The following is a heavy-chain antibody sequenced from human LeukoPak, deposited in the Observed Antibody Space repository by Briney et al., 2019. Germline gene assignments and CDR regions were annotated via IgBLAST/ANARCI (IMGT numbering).Heavy chain of an antibody. CDR1: GGSVSSSNYY. CDR2: IYYSGST. D-gene: IGHD3-16*01. V-gene: IGHV4-39*07. Sequence: PSETLSLTCTVSGGSVSSSNYYWGWIRQPPGKGLEWIGSIYYSGSTYYNPSLKSRVTISVDTSKNQFSLKLSSVTAADTAVYYCARVGVSSFHDTFDLWGQGTMVTVSS. J-gene: IGHJ3*01. CDR3: ARVGVSSFHDTFDL.